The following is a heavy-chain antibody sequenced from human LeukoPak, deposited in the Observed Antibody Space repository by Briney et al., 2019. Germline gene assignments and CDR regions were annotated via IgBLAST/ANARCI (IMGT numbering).Heavy chain of an antibody. D-gene: IGHD3-22*01. J-gene: IGHJ4*02. CDR2: ISWNSGSI. V-gene: IGHV3-9*01. Sequence: GGSLRLSCAASGFTFDDCAMHWVRQAPGEGLEWVSGISWNSGSIGYADSVKGRFTISRDNAKNSLYLQMNSLRAEDTALYYCAKGPGYYYDSSGYYGDWGQGTLVTVSS. CDR1: GFTFDDCA. CDR3: AKGPGYYYDSSGYYGD.